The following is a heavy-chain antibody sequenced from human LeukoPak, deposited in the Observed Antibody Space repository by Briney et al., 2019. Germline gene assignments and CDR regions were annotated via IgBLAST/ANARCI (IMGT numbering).Heavy chain of an antibody. D-gene: IGHD1-7*01. CDR1: GYIFNNFY. CDR2: INPSGGST. V-gene: IGHV1-46*02. Sequence: ASVKVSCRASGYIFNNFYMQWVRQVPGQGLEWMGIINPSGGSTTYAQKFQGRATLTRDMSTSTVHMELSSLRSEDTAVYYCARGRNNWNYFGIWGQGTLVTVSS. CDR3: ARGRNNWNYFGI. J-gene: IGHJ3*02.